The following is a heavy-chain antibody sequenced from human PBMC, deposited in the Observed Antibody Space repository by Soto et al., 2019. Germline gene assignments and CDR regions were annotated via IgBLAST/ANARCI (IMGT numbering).Heavy chain of an antibody. D-gene: IGHD3-10*01. Sequence: QVRLVQSGAEVKRPGASVKVSCKTYGSSFTVYGISWVRQAPGQGLEWMGWMSTYTGDTNYARKFRGRVTMTTDISASTASMELRSLTSDDTAVYYCARDPGGATGFDPWGQGTPVIVST. CDR3: ARDPGGATGFDP. CDR2: MSTYTGDT. V-gene: IGHV1-18*01. CDR1: GSSFTVYG. J-gene: IGHJ5*02.